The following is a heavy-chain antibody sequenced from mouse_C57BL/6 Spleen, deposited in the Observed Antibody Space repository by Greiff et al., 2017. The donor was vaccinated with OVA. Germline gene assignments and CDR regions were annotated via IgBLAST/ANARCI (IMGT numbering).Heavy chain of an antibody. CDR3: ARHGGYSSFAY. J-gene: IGHJ3*01. Sequence: DVQLVESGGGLVKPGGSLKLSCAASGFTFSSYTMSWVRQTPEKRLEWVATISGGGGNTYYPDSVKGRFTISRDNAKNTLYLQLSSLRSEDTAVYYCARHGGYSSFAYWGQGTLVTVSA. CDR1: GFTFSSYT. CDR2: ISGGGGNT. V-gene: IGHV5-9*04. D-gene: IGHD2-3*01.